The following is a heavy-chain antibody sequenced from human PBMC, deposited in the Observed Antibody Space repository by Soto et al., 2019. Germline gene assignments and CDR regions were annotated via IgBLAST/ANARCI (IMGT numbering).Heavy chain of an antibody. CDR3: GREGRYCSSTSCYGWWFDP. J-gene: IGHJ5*02. CDR1: GGSISGSSYY. V-gene: IGHV4-39*07. D-gene: IGHD2-2*01. Sequence: SETLSLTCTVSGGSISGSSYYWGWIRQPPGKGLEWIGNIYHSGTSYYYPTLKSRVTISIDTSENQFSLKLTSVTAADTAVYYCGREGRYCSSTSCYGWWFDPWGQGTLVTVSS. CDR2: IYHSGTS.